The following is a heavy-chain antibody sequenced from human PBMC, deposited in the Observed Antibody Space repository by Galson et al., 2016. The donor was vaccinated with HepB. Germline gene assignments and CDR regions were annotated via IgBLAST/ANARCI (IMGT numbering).Heavy chain of an antibody. V-gene: IGHV1-18*01. CDR2: VSTNYGFT. J-gene: IGHJ4*02. D-gene: IGHD1-26*01. CDR3: ATWEPTNGYFRLDY. Sequence: SVKVSCKASGYTFTSYDISWVRQAPGQGLECMGWVSTNYGFTNYAQKLLGRVTMTTDPSPNKAYLELRSLRAADTALYFCATWEPTNGYFRLDYWGQGTLVTVSS. CDR1: GYTFTSYD.